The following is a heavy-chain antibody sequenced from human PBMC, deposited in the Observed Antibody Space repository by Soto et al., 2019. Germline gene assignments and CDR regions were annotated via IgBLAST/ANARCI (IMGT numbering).Heavy chain of an antibody. CDR1: GFTFSSYS. V-gene: IGHV3-21*01. CDR3: ARAPYYYDSSVYYYV. CDR2: ISSSSSYI. D-gene: IGHD3-22*01. Sequence: EVQLVESGGGLVKPGGSLRLSCAASGFTFSSYSMNWVRQAPGKGLEWVSSISSSSSYIYYADSVKGRFTISRDNVKNSLYLQMNSLRAEDTAVYYCARAPYYYDSSVYYYVWGQGTLVTVSS. J-gene: IGHJ4*02.